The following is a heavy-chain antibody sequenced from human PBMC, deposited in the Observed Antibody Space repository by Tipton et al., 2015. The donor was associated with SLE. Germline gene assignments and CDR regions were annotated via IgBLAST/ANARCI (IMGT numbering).Heavy chain of an antibody. CDR1: GASVDNNSYF. CDR2: IYTTGSS. Sequence: TLSLTCTVSGASVDNNSYFWTWIRQPAGKGLEWIGRIYTTGSSNYNPSLSGRVSMSIDRSTNLFSLKLNSVTAADTAVYFCAAGPSSALVGWLLYHWGQGTLLTVSS. D-gene: IGHD5-24*01. CDR3: AAGPSSALVGWLLYH. V-gene: IGHV4-61*02. J-gene: IGHJ5*02.